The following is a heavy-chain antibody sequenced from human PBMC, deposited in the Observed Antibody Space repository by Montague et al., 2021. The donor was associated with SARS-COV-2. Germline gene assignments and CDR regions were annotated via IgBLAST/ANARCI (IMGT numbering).Heavy chain of an antibody. CDR1: GGSIGSSSYY. CDR3: TRPLFYYVSSGEGGDY. J-gene: IGHJ4*02. Sequence: SETLSLTCTVSGGSIGSSSYYWVWIRQPPGKGLEWIGSIYYSGNTDYNPSLKSRVTISLDTSKNQFTLKLSSVTAADTAVYYCTRPLFYYVSSGEGGDYWGQGTLVTVSS. V-gene: IGHV4-39*01. D-gene: IGHD3-22*01. CDR2: IYYSGNT.